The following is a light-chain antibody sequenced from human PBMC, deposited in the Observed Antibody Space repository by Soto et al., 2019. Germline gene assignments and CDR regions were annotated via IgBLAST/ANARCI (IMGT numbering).Light chain of an antibody. CDR2: GNI. J-gene: IGLJ3*02. V-gene: IGLV1-40*01. CDR1: SSNIGANYD. Sequence: QPVLTQPPSVSGAPGQRVTISCTGSSSNIGANYDVHWYQQLPGTAPKLLIYGNINRPSGVPDRSSGSKSGTSASLAITGLQAEDEADYYCQSYDSSLSGSVFGGGTKLTVL. CDR3: QSYDSSLSGSV.